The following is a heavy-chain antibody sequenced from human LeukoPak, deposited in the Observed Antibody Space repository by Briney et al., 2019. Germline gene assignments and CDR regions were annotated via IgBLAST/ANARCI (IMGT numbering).Heavy chain of an antibody. V-gene: IGHV3-48*01. CDR1: EFTFSSYS. CDR2: ITNSDNSK. Sequence: PGGSLRLSCAASEFTFSSYSMNWVRQAPGKGLEWVSYITNSDNSKSYADSVKGRFTISRDNTKNSLYLQMNGLRAEDTAVYYCAKPNYYDSSGYYYDYWGQGTLVTVSS. D-gene: IGHD3-22*01. CDR3: AKPNYYDSSGYYYDY. J-gene: IGHJ4*02.